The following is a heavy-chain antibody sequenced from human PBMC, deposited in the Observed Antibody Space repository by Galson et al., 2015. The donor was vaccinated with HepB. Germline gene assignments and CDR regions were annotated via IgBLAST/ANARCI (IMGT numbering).Heavy chain of an antibody. CDR2: ISYDGSNK. CDR3: ALGEGSGAFDI. Sequence: SLRLSCAASGFTFSSYGMHWVRQAPGKGLEWVAVISYDGSNKYYADSVKGRFTISRDNSKNTLYLQMNSLRAEDTAVYYCALGEGSGAFDIWGQGTMVTVSS. CDR1: GFTFSSYG. D-gene: IGHD3-10*01. V-gene: IGHV3-30*03. J-gene: IGHJ3*02.